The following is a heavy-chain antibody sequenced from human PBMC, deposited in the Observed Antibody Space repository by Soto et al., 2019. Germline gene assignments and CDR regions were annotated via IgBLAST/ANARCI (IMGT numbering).Heavy chain of an antibody. CDR2: ISGSGGST. Sequence: EVQLLESGGGLVQPGGSLRLSCAASGFTFSSYAMSWVRQAPGKGLEWVSAISGSGGSTYYADSVKGRFTISRDNSKNTLYLQMNSLRAEDTAVYYCAKFTVRGVISTPYYFDYWGQGTLVTVSS. CDR1: GFTFSSYA. D-gene: IGHD3-10*01. J-gene: IGHJ4*02. V-gene: IGHV3-23*01. CDR3: AKFTVRGVISTPYYFDY.